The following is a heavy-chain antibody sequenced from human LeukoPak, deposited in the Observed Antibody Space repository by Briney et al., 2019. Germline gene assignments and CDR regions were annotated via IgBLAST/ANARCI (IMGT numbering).Heavy chain of an antibody. CDR1: GFTFSSYS. D-gene: IGHD6-19*01. Sequence: PGGSLRLSCAASGFTFSSYSMNWVRQAPGKGLEWASYISSSSSTIYYADSVKGRFTISGDNAKNSLYLQMDSLRAEDTAVYYCARPLGYSSGWPFDYWGQGTLVTVSS. V-gene: IGHV3-48*01. J-gene: IGHJ4*02. CDR3: ARPLGYSSGWPFDY. CDR2: ISSSSSTI.